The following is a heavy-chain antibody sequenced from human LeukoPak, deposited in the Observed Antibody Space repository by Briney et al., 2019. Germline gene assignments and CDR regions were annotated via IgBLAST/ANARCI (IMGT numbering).Heavy chain of an antibody. V-gene: IGHV1-46*01. CDR1: GYTFGTHW. CDR2: INPSGDVR. Sequence: ASVKVSCKASGYTFGTHWMHWVRQAPGQGLEWMAIINPSGDVRSYAQKFQGRVTVTRDMSTRTVHMELSDLRPEDTAVYYCARDHSGEWEQLTGWWFDPWGQGTLVIVSS. D-gene: IGHD1-26*01. CDR3: ARDHSGEWEQLTGWWFDP. J-gene: IGHJ5*02.